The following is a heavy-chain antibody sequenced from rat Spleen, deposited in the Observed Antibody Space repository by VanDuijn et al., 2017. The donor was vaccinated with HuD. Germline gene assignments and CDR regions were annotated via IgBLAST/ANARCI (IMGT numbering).Heavy chain of an antibody. D-gene: IGHD1-10*01. CDR3: LTTTFDY. J-gene: IGHJ2*01. CDR1: GLTFSTAW. CDR2: IKAKSYNYAT. Sequence: EVQVLESGGGLVQPGNSLKLSCATSGLTFSTAWMYWYRQFPEKRLEWVARIKAKSYNYATDYTESVKGRFTISRDDSKSSIYLQMNNLKEEETAIYYCLTTTFDYCGQGVMVTVSS. V-gene: IGHV6-6*01.